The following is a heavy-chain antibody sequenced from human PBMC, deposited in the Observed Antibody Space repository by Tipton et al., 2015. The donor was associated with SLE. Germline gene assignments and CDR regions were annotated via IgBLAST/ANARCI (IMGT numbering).Heavy chain of an antibody. J-gene: IGHJ4*02. CDR3: ARHGWQQLDRDGFDF. D-gene: IGHD6-13*01. Sequence: GLVKPSETLSLTCTVSGGSISSSSYYWGWIRQPPGKGLEWIGSIYYSGSTYYTPSLKSRVSISVDTSKNQFSLRLISVTAADTAVFYCARHGWQQLDRDGFDFWGQGTLVTVSS. V-gene: IGHV4-39*01. CDR1: GGSISSSSYY. CDR2: IYYSGST.